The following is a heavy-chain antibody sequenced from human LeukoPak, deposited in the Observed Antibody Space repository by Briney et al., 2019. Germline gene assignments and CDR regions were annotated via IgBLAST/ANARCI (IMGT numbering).Heavy chain of an antibody. CDR3: AKDRIAVAGTNFDY. V-gene: IGHV3-23*01. Sequence: GGSLRLSCAASGFTFSSYAMGWVRQAAGKGLEWVSAISGSGGSTYYADSVKGRFTISRDNSKNTLYLQMNSLRAEDTAVYYCAKDRIAVAGTNFDYWGQGTLVTVSS. J-gene: IGHJ4*02. CDR2: ISGSGGST. CDR1: GFTFSSYA. D-gene: IGHD6-19*01.